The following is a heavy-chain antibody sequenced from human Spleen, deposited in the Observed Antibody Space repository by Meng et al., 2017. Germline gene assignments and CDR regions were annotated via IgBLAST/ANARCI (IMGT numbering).Heavy chain of an antibody. Sequence: ASVKVSCKASGYTFSTHYIHWVRQAPGQGLEWMGIINPSGGGTGYAQKFQGRVMITRDTSMSTAYMELSRLRSDDTALYYCARGMRPQNSGYTGYGFDYWGQGTLVTVSS. CDR1: GYTFSTHY. CDR3: ARGMRPQNSGYTGYGFDY. V-gene: IGHV1-46*01. D-gene: IGHD5-12*01. J-gene: IGHJ4*02. CDR2: INPSGGGT.